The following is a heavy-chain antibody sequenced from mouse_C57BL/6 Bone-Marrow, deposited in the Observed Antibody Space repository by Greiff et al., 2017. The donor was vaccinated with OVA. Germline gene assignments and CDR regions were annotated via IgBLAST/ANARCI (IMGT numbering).Heavy chain of an antibody. D-gene: IGHD2-12*01. Sequence: VQLQQSGAELVRPGSSVKLSCKASGYTFTSYWMDWVKQRPGQGLEWIGNIYPSDSETHYNQKFKDKATLTVDKSSSTAYMQLSSLTSEDSAVYYCAREISYYFDYWGQGTTLTVSS. V-gene: IGHV1-61*01. CDR1: GYTFTSYW. CDR2: IYPSDSET. J-gene: IGHJ2*01. CDR3: AREISYYFDY.